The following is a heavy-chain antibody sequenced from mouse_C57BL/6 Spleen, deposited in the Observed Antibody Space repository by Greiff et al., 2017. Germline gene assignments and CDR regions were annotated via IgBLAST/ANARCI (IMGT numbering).Heavy chain of an antibody. V-gene: IGHV5-17*01. CDR1: GFTFSDYG. Sequence: EVKLMESGGGLVKPGGSLKLSCAASGFTFSDYGMHWVRQAPEKGLEWVAYISSGSSTIYYADTVKGRFTISRDNAKNTLFLQMTSLRSEDTAMYYCARNSNYRCAYWGQGTLGTVSA. CDR3: ARNSNYRCAY. J-gene: IGHJ3*01. CDR2: ISSGSSTI. D-gene: IGHD2-5*01.